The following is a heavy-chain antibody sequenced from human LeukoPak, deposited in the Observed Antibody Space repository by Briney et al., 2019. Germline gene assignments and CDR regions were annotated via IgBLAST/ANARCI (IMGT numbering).Heavy chain of an antibody. J-gene: IGHJ4*02. D-gene: IGHD6-13*01. CDR3: ARGIAAAGTGY. Sequence: ASVKVSCKASGYTFTSYDINWVRQAPGQGLEWMGGIIPIFGTANYAQKFQGRVTITADESTSTAYMELSSLRSEDTAVYYCARGIAAAGTGYWGQGTLVTVSS. CDR1: GYTFTSYD. CDR2: IIPIFGTA. V-gene: IGHV1-69*13.